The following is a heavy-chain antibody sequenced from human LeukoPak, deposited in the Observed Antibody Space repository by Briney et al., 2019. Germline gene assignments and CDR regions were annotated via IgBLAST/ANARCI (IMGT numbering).Heavy chain of an antibody. CDR2: IKEDGSTK. CDR1: GFTFSKFW. J-gene: IGHJ4*02. Sequence: GGSLRLSCAASGFTFSKFWMSWVRQAPGKGLEWVANIKEDGSTKHYVDSVKGRFTISRDNAKNSLSLQMNYLRVEDTAVYYCATSDDSAATYWGQGTLVTVSS. CDR3: ATSDDSAATY. D-gene: IGHD6-25*01. V-gene: IGHV3-7*01.